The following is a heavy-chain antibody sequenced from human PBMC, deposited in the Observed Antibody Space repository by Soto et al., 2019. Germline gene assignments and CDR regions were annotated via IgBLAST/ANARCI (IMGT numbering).Heavy chain of an antibody. J-gene: IGHJ4*02. CDR1: GDSVSSNSDA. CDR2: TYYRSRWSEWYK. CDR3: VIVFSSGSTFFDF. V-gene: IGHV6-1*01. D-gene: IGHD1-26*01. Sequence: SQTLSLTCDVFGDSVSSNSDAWTWIRQSPSRSLEWLGRTYYRSRWSEWYKDYALSVKSRINIAADTSKTQFSLRLYSVTPEDTAIYYGVIVFSSGSTFFDFWAQRIPVPVSS.